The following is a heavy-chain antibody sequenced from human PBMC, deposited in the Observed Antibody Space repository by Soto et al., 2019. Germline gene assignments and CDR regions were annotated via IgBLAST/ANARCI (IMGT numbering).Heavy chain of an antibody. D-gene: IGHD3-22*01. CDR3: ANALVDYYDSSGYYWDAFDI. CDR2: ISGSGGST. CDR1: GFTFSSYA. Sequence: PGGSLRLSCAASGFTFSSYAMSWVRQAPGKGLEWVSAISGSGGSTYYADSVKGRLTISRDNSKNTLYLQMNSLRAEGTAVYYCANALVDYYDSSGYYWDAFDIWGQGTMVTVSS. J-gene: IGHJ3*02. V-gene: IGHV3-23*01.